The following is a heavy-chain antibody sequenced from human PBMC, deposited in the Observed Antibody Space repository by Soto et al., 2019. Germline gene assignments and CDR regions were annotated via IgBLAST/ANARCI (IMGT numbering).Heavy chain of an antibody. CDR1: GFTFVDYA. D-gene: IGHD2-2*01. CDR2: LSRDGGYS. V-gene: IGHV3-9*01. J-gene: IGHJ3*01. Sequence: VQLVESGGGLVQPGRSLRLSCAASGFTFVDYAMHWGRQAPGQGLEWVSGLSRDGGYSGYADSVKGRFTISRDNAKKTLYLQMNSLRVEDTALYYCTKDERYCSSISSKDAFDYWGQGTMVTVS. CDR3: TKDERYCSSISSKDAFDY.